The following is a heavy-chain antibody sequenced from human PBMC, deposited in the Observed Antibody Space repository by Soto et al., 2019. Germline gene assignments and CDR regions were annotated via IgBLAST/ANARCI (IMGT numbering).Heavy chain of an antibody. D-gene: IGHD3-3*01. Sequence: SGPTLVNPTQTLTLTCTFSGFPLSTCGVGVVWIRQPPGKALEWLALIYWDDDKRYSPSLKSRLTTTKDTSKNQMVLTMTNMDPVDTATYYCAQTIGYYFLFDYWGQGTLVTGSS. CDR3: AQTIGYYFLFDY. CDR1: GFPLSTCGVG. J-gene: IGHJ4*02. CDR2: IYWDDDK. V-gene: IGHV2-5*02.